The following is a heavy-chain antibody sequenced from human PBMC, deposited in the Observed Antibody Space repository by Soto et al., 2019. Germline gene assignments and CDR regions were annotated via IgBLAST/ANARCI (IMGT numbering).Heavy chain of an antibody. CDR3: ARDGGYSYGYLGWFDP. CDR2: ISYDGSNK. Sequence: QVQLVESGGGVVQPGRSLRLSCSSSGFTFSSYAMHWVRHAPGKGLEWLSVISYDGSNKYYADSVKGRFTISRDNSKNTLYLQMNSLRAEDTAVYYCARDGGYSYGYLGWFDPWGQGTLVTVSS. CDR1: GFTFSSYA. D-gene: IGHD5-18*01. J-gene: IGHJ5*02. V-gene: IGHV3-30-3*01.